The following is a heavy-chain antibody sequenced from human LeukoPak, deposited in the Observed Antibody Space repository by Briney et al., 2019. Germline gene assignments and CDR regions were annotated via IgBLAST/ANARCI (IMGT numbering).Heavy chain of an antibody. V-gene: IGHV3-74*01. CDR3: ARSVGGAFDI. CDR1: GFTFRIYW. Sequence: GGSLRLSCAASGFTFRIYWVLGVRQAPGKGRVWVSLLNGDGSSTSYADAVKGRFTISRDDAKHTLYLQMNSLRGEDTAVYYSARSVGGAFDIWRQGTMVTVSP. D-gene: IGHD2-15*01. J-gene: IGHJ3*02. CDR2: LNGDGSST.